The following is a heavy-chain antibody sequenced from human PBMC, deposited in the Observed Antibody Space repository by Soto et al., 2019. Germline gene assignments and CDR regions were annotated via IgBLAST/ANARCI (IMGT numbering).Heavy chain of an antibody. Sequence: QVQLVQSGAEVKKPGASVKVSCKASGYTFTSYGISWVRQAPGQGLEWMGWISAYNGNTNYAQKLRGRVTMTTDTSTSTAYMELRSRRSDDTAVYYCARDFESSGWYGEGYYYYGMDVWGQGTTVTVSS. D-gene: IGHD6-19*01. CDR2: ISAYNGNT. V-gene: IGHV1-18*01. J-gene: IGHJ6*02. CDR3: ARDFESSGWYGEGYYYYGMDV. CDR1: GYTFTSYG.